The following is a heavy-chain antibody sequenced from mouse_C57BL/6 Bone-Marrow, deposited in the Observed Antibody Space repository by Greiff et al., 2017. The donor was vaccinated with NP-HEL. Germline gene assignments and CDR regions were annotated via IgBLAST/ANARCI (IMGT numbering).Heavy chain of an antibody. CDR1: GYTFTSYG. Sequence: VQVVESGAELARPGASVKLSCKASGYTFTSYGISWVKQRTGQGLEWIGEIYPRSGNTYYNQKFKGKATLTADKSSSTAYMELRSLTSEDYAFYFCARALGAMDYWGQGTSVTVSS. CDR2: IYPRSGNT. J-gene: IGHJ4*01. V-gene: IGHV1-81*01. CDR3: ARALGAMDY.